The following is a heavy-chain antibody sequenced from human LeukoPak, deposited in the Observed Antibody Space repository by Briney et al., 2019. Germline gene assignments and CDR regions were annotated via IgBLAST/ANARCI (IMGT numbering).Heavy chain of an antibody. J-gene: IGHJ4*02. CDR3: ARSEGIAAAGSSGDY. V-gene: IGHV5-51*01. D-gene: IGHD6-13*01. Sequence: GESLKISCKGSGYSFTSYWIGWVRQMPGKGLEWMGIIYPGDSDTRYGPSFQGQVTISADKSISTAYLQRSSLKASDTAMYYCARSEGIAAAGSSGDYRGQGTLVTVSS. CDR2: IYPGDSDT. CDR1: GYSFTSYW.